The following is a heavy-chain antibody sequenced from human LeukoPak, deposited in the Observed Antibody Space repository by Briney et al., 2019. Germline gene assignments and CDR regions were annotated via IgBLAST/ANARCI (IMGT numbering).Heavy chain of an antibody. Sequence: PGGSLRLSCAASGFTFSGSAMHWVRQASGKGLEWVGRIRSKANSYATAYAASVKGRFTISRDDSKNTAYLRMNSLKTEDTAVYYCSGEPAATFYGMDVWGQGPTVTVSS. CDR1: GFTFSGSA. D-gene: IGHD2-2*01. J-gene: IGHJ6*02. CDR3: SGEPAATFYGMDV. CDR2: IRSKANSYAT. V-gene: IGHV3-73*01.